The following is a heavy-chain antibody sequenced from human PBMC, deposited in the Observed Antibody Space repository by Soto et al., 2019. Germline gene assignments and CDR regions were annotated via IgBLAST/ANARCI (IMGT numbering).Heavy chain of an antibody. CDR3: ASTDIVVVPAAMLY. CDR2: IYYSGST. J-gene: IGHJ4*02. V-gene: IGHV4-59*08. Sequence: PSETLSLTCTVSGGSISSYYWSWIRQPPGKGLEWIGYIYYSGSTNYNPSLKSRVTISVDTSKNQFSLKLSSVTAADTAVYYCASTDIVVVPAAMLYWGQGTLVTVS. D-gene: IGHD2-2*01. CDR1: GGSISSYY.